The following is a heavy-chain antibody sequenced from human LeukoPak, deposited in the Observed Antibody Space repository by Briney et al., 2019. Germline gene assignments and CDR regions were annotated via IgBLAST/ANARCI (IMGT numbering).Heavy chain of an antibody. D-gene: IGHD3-9*01. V-gene: IGHV3-11*04. CDR2: ISSSGSTI. Sequence: PGGSLRLSCAASGFTFSDYYMSWIRQAPGKGLEWVSYISSSGSTIYYVDSVKGRFTTSRDNAKNSLYLQMNSLRAEDTAVYYCARDQVLRYFDWSAYWGQGTLVTVSS. CDR1: GFTFSDYY. J-gene: IGHJ4*02. CDR3: ARDQVLRYFDWSAY.